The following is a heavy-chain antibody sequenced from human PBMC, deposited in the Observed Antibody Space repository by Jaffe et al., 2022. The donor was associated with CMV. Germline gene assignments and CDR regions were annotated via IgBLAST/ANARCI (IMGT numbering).Heavy chain of an antibody. J-gene: IGHJ4*02. Sequence: QVQLVESGGGVVQPGRSLRLSCAASGFTFSSYGMHWVRQAPGKGLEWVAVISYDGSNKYYADSVKGRFTISRDNSKNTLYLQINSLRAEDTAVYYCAKGSGEQWLAFDYWGQGTLVTVSS. V-gene: IGHV3-30*18. CDR1: GFTFSSYG. CDR2: ISYDGSNK. CDR3: AKGSGEQWLAFDY. D-gene: IGHD6-19*01.